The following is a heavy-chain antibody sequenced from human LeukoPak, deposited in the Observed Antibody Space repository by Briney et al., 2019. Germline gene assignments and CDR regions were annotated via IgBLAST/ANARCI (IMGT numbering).Heavy chain of an antibody. CDR2: IYYSGST. CDR1: GAAMSSYY. CDR3: ARTLVVVPAAPTDY. D-gene: IGHD2-2*01. V-gene: IGHV4-59*08. J-gene: IGHJ4*02. Sequence: PSETLSLTCNVSGAAMSSYYWSWFRQPPGKGLEWITYIYYSGSTKHNPSLKSRVTASLDMSRNQFSLNLSPATAADTAVYYCARTLVVVPAAPTDYWGQGTLVTVSS.